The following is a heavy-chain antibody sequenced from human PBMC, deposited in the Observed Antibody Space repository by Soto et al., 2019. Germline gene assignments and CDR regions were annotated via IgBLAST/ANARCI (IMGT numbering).Heavy chain of an antibody. Sequence: QVQLVQSGAEVKKPGASVKVSCKASGYTFTSYGISWVRQAPGQGLEWMGWISAYNGNTNYAQKRQGRAXXTXDXSTSTAYMELRSLRSDDTAVYYCASIAVAGAYGMDGWGQGTTVTVSS. D-gene: IGHD6-19*01. V-gene: IGHV1-18*01. CDR1: GYTFTSYG. CDR2: ISAYNGNT. J-gene: IGHJ6*02. CDR3: ASIAVAGAYGMDG.